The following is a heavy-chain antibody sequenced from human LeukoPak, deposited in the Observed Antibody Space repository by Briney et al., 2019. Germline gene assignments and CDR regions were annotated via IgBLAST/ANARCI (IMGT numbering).Heavy chain of an antibody. CDR1: GGSISGSTYY. CDR3: AREEGTYYFDGSGYFAY. D-gene: IGHD3-22*01. J-gene: IGHJ4*02. V-gene: IGHV4-39*07. CDR2: IFYSGRT. Sequence: SETLSLTCTVSGGSISGSTYYWGWIRQTPGKQLEWIGAIFYSGRTKYNPSLKSRVTISVDTSKSQFSLKLSSVTAADTAVYYCAREEGTYYFDGSGYFAYWGQGTLVTASS.